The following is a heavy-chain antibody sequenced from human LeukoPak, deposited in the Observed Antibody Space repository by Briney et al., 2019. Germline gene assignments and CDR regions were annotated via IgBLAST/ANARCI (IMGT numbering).Heavy chain of an antibody. J-gene: IGHJ3*02. CDR2: IYTSGST. Sequence: SETLSLTCTVSGGSISSGSYYWSWIRQPAGKGLEWIGRIYTSGSTNYNPSLKSRVTISVDTSKNQFSLKLSSVTAADTAVYYGGRANFGGVYFDVFDIGGKGTMVTVSS. CDR3: GRANFGGVYFDVFDI. V-gene: IGHV4-61*02. CDR1: GGSISSGSYY. D-gene: IGHD3-3*01.